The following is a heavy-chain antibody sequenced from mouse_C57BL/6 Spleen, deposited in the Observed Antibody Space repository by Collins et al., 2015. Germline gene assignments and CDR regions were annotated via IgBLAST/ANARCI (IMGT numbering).Heavy chain of an antibody. CDR1: GYTFTSYW. CDR2: IHPNSGST. J-gene: IGHJ4*01. V-gene: IGHV1-64*01. CDR3: AGDPLYAMDY. Sequence: QVQLQQPGAELVKPGASVKLSCKASGYTFTSYWMHWVKQRPGQGLEWIGMIHPNSGSTNYNEKSKSKATLTVDKSSSTAYMQLSSLTSEDSAVYYCAGDPLYAMDYWGQGTSVTVSS.